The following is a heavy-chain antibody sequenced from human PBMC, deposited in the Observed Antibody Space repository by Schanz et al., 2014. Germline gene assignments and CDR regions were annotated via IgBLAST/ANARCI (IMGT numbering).Heavy chain of an antibody. J-gene: IGHJ4*02. CDR1: GYTFSTYT. Sequence: QVQLVQSGAEVKKPGASVKVSCKASGYTFSTYTISWVRQAPGQGLEWMGRIIPILGIANYAQKFQGRVTNTADKSTSTAYMDLSSLRPEDTAVYYCARGYGDSPTDFWGQGTLVTVSS. CDR2: IIPILGIA. D-gene: IGHD4-17*01. CDR3: ARGYGDSPTDF. V-gene: IGHV1-69*09.